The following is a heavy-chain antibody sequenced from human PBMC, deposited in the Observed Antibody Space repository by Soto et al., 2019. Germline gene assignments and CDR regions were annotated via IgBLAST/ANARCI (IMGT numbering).Heavy chain of an antibody. CDR1: WDSVSTNDAT. CDR2: TYYRSKWYN. J-gene: IGHJ5*01. Sequence: SQTLSITCAISWDSVSTNDATWDWIRQSPSRGLEWLGRTYYRSKWYNDYAESVKGRITINPDTFNNQLSLHLNSVTPDDTAVYYCTRLIGNSWLDSWGQGTLVTVSS. V-gene: IGHV6-1*01. CDR3: TRLIGNSWLDS. D-gene: IGHD2-8*01.